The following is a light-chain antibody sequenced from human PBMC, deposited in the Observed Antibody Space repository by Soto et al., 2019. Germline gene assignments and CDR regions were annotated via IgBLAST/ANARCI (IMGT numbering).Light chain of an antibody. Sequence: QSALTQPASVSGSPGQSITISCTGTSSDVGSYNYVSWYQQHPGKAPKLMIYEARNRPSGVSDRFSGSKSGKTASLTIFGLQAEDEADYYCSSYTTSTTQVFGGGTKLTVL. V-gene: IGLV2-14*01. CDR1: SSDVGSYNY. CDR3: SSYTTSTTQV. CDR2: EAR. J-gene: IGLJ2*01.